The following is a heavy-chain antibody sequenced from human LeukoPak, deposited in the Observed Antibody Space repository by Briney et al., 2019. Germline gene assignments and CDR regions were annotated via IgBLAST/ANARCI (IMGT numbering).Heavy chain of an antibody. CDR2: ISAYNGNT. Sequence: ASVKVSCKASGYTFTSYGISWVRQAPGQGLEWMGWISAYNGNTNYAQKLRGRVTMTTDTSTSTAYMELRSLRSDDTAVYYCARAPRFLEWLLSYGMDVWGQGTTVTVSS. J-gene: IGHJ6*02. CDR1: GYTFTSYG. V-gene: IGHV1-18*01. CDR3: ARAPRFLEWLLSYGMDV. D-gene: IGHD3-3*01.